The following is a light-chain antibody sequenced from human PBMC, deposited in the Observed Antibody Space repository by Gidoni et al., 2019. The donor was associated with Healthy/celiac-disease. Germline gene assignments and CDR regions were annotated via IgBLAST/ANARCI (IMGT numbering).Light chain of an antibody. CDR2: EGS. CDR3: CSYAGSSTYV. CDR1: SSDVGSYNL. Sequence: QSALTQPASVSGSPGQSITISCTGTSSDVGSYNLVSWYQQHPGKAPKLMLYEGSKRPSGVSNRFSGSKSGNTASLTISGLQAEDEADYYCCSYAGSSTYVFGIGTKVTVL. J-gene: IGLJ1*01. V-gene: IGLV2-23*01.